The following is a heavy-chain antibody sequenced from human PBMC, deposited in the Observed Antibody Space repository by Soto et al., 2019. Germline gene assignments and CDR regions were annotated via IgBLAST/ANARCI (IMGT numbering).Heavy chain of an antibody. J-gene: IGHJ6*02. CDR3: ARESRSYYGSGSTLGMDV. Sequence: KTSETLSLTCTVSGGSISSGDYYWSWIRQPPGKGLEWIGYIYYSGSTYYNPSLKSRVTISVDTSKNQFSLKLSSVTAADTAVYYCARESRSYYGSGSTLGMDVWGQGTTVTVSS. D-gene: IGHD3-10*01. CDR2: IYYSGST. CDR1: GGSISSGDYY. V-gene: IGHV4-30-4*01.